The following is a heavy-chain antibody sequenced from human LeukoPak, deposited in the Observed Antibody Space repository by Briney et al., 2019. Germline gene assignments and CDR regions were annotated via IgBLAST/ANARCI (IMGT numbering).Heavy chain of an antibody. V-gene: IGHV4-39*02. CDR3: ARVRDGYNRNRAH. Sequence: SETLSLTCTVSGGSISSSIYYWGWFRQPPGKGLEWIGSIYYNVATYYNSSLKSRVTISVDTSKNHLSLKLSSVTAADTAVYYCARVRDGYNRNRAHWGQGTLVTVSS. CDR1: GGSISSSIYY. CDR2: IYYNVAT. J-gene: IGHJ4*02. D-gene: IGHD5-24*01.